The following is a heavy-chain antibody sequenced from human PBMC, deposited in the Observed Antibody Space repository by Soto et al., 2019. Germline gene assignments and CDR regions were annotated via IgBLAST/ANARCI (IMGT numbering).Heavy chain of an antibody. CDR3: ARDVLDTTAPYYSDY. CDR1: GVSISSGDFY. D-gene: IGHD4-17*01. V-gene: IGHV4-30-4*01. Sequence: SETVSLTCTVSGVSISSGDFYWSWIGQPPGKGLEWIGYIFHTGSSQYHPSLRGRVAFSMDTSKNQFSLELRSVTAADTAMYYCARDVLDTTAPYYSDYWGQGSMVTVSS. J-gene: IGHJ4*02. CDR2: IFHTGSS.